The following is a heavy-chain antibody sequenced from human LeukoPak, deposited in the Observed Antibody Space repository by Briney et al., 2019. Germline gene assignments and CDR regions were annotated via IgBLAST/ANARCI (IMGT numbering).Heavy chain of an antibody. D-gene: IGHD6-13*01. Sequence: GGSLRLSCAASGFTFSSYGMSWVRQAPGKGLVWVSAISGSGGSTYYADSVKGRFTISRDNSKNTLYLQMNSLRAEDTAVYYCAKDPRSSWYPWGQGTLVTVSS. J-gene: IGHJ5*02. V-gene: IGHV3-23*01. CDR3: AKDPRSSWYP. CDR1: GFTFSSYG. CDR2: ISGSGGST.